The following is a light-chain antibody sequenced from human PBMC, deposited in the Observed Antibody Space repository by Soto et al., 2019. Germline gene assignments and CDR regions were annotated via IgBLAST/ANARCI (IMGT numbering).Light chain of an antibody. CDR2: GAS. CDR1: QSINSN. V-gene: IGKV1-39*01. CDR3: QQSFSIPYT. Sequence: DIQITHSPPSLSASLGGRVTITCRASQSINSNVNWYQQKPGKAPKFLIYGASNLQSGVPSRFSGSGSGTDFSLTINSLQPEDFATYYCQQSFSIPYTFGQGTKVDIK. J-gene: IGKJ2*01.